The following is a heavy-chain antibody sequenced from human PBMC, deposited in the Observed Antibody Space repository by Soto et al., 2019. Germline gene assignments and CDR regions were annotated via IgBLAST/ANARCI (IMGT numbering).Heavy chain of an antibody. CDR3: AWAYFVRITGTLPPGY. D-gene: IGHD1-20*01. V-gene: IGHV3-23*01. CDR2: ISGDGGST. CDR1: GFTFSSYA. J-gene: IGHJ4*02. Sequence: GGSLRLSCAASGFTFSSYAMSWVRQAPGKGLEWVSAISGDGGSTYYADSVKGRFTISRDNSKNRLYLQMNSLRAEDTAVDYWAWAYFVRITGTLPPGYWGQGTLVTVSS.